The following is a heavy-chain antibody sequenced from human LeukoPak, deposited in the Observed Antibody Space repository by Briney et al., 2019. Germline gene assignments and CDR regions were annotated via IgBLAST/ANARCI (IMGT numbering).Heavy chain of an antibody. CDR2: VYYSGTT. CDR3: ASSDTYYYDSSGYAAAFDI. V-gene: IGHV4-59*08. D-gene: IGHD3-22*01. CDR1: GGSISGF. Sequence: SETLSLTCTVSGGSISGFWSWIRQSPGKGLAWIGHVYYSGTTNYNPSLKSRVSISLSTSKDQFSLKLSSVTAADTAVYYCASSDTYYYDSSGYAAAFDIWGQGTMVTVSS. J-gene: IGHJ3*02.